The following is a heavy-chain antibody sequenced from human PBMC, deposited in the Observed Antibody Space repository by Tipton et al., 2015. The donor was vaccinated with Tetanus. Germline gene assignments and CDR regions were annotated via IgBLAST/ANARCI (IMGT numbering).Heavy chain of an antibody. CDR3: ARDQGGGRVVRLNWLDP. CDR2: IYYSGDT. V-gene: IGHV4-31*03. D-gene: IGHD6-6*01. J-gene: IGHJ5*02. Sequence: TLSLTCTVSGDSISRGGYFWDWVRQRPGEGPGGVGSIYYSGDTYYNPSLKSRVSMSVDTSRNQFSLNLTSVTAADTAVYYCARDQGGGRVVRLNWLDPWGQGTLVTVSS. CDR1: GDSISRGGYF.